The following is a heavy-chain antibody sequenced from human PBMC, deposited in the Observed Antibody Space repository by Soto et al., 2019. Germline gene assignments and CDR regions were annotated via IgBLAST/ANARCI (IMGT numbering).Heavy chain of an antibody. CDR1: GFTFSNAW. Sequence: GGSLRLSCAASGFTFSNAWMSWVRQAPGKGLEWVGRIKSKTDGGTTDYAAPVKGRFTISRDDSKNTLYLQMNSLKTEDTAVYYCTTNPELYYYYYYMDVWDKGTTVTVSS. V-gene: IGHV3-15*01. CDR2: IKSKTDGGTT. J-gene: IGHJ6*03. CDR3: TTNPELYYYYYYMDV. D-gene: IGHD1-7*01.